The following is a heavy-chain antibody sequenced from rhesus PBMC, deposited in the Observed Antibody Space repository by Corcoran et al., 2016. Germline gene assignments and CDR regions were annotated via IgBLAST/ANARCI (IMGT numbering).Heavy chain of an antibody. CDR2: IYGRSGNT. V-gene: IGHV4S7*01. CDR1: GGSVSSGYG. J-gene: IGHJ4*01. Sequence: QVQLQESGPGLVKPSETLSLTCAVSGGSVSSGYGWSWIRQPPGKGLEWIGYIYGRSGNTYYNPSRMSRVIISKDTSKNQFALKLSSVTAADTAVYYCARGGSWSFDSWGQGVLVTVSS. D-gene: IGHD6-13*01. CDR3: ARGGSWSFDS.